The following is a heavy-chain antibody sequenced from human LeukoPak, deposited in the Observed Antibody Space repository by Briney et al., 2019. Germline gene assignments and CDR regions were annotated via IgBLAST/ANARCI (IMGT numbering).Heavy chain of an antibody. CDR3: ARDIVRFGGWYDH. J-gene: IGHJ5*02. Sequence: GGSLRLSRAASGFTFSSYIMSWVRQAPGTGLEWVSAFGGGGNGFTTYYGEFMKGRFTISRDNSKNTLYLLRNSLRAEDTVVYYCARDIVRFGGWYDHWGQGTLVTVSS. V-gene: IGHV3-23*01. D-gene: IGHD1-26*01. CDR2: FGGGGNGFTT. CDR1: GFTFSSYI.